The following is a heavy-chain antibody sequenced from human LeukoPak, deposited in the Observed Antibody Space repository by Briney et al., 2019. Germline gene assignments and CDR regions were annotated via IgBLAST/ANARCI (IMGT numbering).Heavy chain of an antibody. CDR1: GGSISNYY. J-gene: IGHJ4*02. D-gene: IGHD1-20*01. Sequence: SETLSLTCTVSGGSISNYYWSWIRQPPGKGLEWIGYIYYSGSTNYNPSLKSRVTISVDTSRNQFSLKLSSVTAADAAVYYCARRNNWYSNTFDYWGQGTLVTVS. CDR3: ARRNNWYSNTFDY. V-gene: IGHV4-59*08. CDR2: IYYSGST.